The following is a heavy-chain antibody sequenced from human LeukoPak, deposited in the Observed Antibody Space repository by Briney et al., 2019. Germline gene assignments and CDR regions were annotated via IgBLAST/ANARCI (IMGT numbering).Heavy chain of an antibody. D-gene: IGHD6-19*01. Sequence: GASVKVSYKASGYTFTSYGISWVRQAPGQGLEWMGWISAYNGNTNYAQKLQGRVTMTTDTSTSTAYMELRSLRSDDTAVYYCARDSPYSSGWYNRFDPWGQGTLVTVSS. J-gene: IGHJ5*02. CDR2: ISAYNGNT. CDR3: ARDSPYSSGWYNRFDP. CDR1: GYTFTSYG. V-gene: IGHV1-18*01.